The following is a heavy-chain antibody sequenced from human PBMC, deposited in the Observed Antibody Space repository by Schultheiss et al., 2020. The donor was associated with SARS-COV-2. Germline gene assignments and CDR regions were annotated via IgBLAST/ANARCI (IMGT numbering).Heavy chain of an antibody. D-gene: IGHD1-1*01. V-gene: IGHV3-7*03. CDR2: IKQDGSVE. Sequence: GESLKISCAASGFNLRNYWMDWVRQAPGKGLQWVANIKQDGSVEHYVDSVRGRFIIFRDNAKNSLDLQMNSLRVDDTAVYYCVKEGEEMGTSWGQGTLVTVSS. J-gene: IGHJ4*02. CDR3: VKEGEEMGTS. CDR1: GFNLRNYW.